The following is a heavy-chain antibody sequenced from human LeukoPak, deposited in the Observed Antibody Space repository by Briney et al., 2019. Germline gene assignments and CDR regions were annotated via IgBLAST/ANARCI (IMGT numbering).Heavy chain of an antibody. D-gene: IGHD6-6*01. CDR3: ASSARYSSSSTLTPPFDY. J-gene: IGHJ4*02. Sequence: SVKVSCKTSGGTFSSYAISWVRQAPGQGLEWMGGIIPIFGTANYAQKFQGRVTITADESTSTAYMELSSLRSEDTAVYYCASSARYSSSSTLTPPFDYWGQGTLVTVSS. CDR2: IIPIFGTA. V-gene: IGHV1-69*01. CDR1: GGTFSSYA.